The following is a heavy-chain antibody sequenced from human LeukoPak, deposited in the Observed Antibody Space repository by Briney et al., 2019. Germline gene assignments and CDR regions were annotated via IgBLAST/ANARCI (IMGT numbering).Heavy chain of an antibody. CDR1: GFTFSSYA. Sequence: GGSLRLSCAASGFTFSSYAMSWVRQAPGKGLEWVSAISGSGGSTYYADSVKGRFTISRDNSKNTLYLQMNSLRAEDTAVYYCAKGTTVTTRVYYYMDVWGKGTTVTVSS. J-gene: IGHJ6*03. D-gene: IGHD4-11*01. CDR2: ISGSGGST. CDR3: AKGTTVTTRVYYYMDV. V-gene: IGHV3-23*01.